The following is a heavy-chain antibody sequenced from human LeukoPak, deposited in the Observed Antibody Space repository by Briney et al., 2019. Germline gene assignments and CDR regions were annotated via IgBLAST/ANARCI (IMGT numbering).Heavy chain of an antibody. CDR1: GYTFTGYY. D-gene: IGHD6-13*01. CDR3: ARAPLPGYSSSWYLFYFDY. Sequence: ASVKVSCKASGYTFTGYYMHWVRQAPGQGLEWMGWINPNSGGTNHAQKFQGRVTMTRDTSISTAYMELSRLRSDDTAVYYCARAPLPGYSSSWYLFYFDYWGQGTLVTVSS. J-gene: IGHJ4*02. CDR2: INPNSGGT. V-gene: IGHV1-2*02.